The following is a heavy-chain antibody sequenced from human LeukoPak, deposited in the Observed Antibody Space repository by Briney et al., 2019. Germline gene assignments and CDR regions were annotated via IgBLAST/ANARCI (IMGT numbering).Heavy chain of an antibody. CDR3: ARDIGYFVRSYYMDV. D-gene: IGHD5-18*01. CDR2: ISGYNGNT. CDR1: GYTFTSYG. J-gene: IGHJ6*03. V-gene: IGHV1-18*01. Sequence: ASVKVSCKTSGYTFTSYGISWVRQAPGQGLEWMGWISGYNGNTNYAQKIQGRVTMTTDTSMSTVYMELRSLRSDDTALYYCARDIGYFVRSYYMDVWGKGTTVTVS.